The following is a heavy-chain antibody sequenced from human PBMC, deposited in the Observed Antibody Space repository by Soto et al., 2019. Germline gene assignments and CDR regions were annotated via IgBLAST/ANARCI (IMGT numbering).Heavy chain of an antibody. V-gene: IGHV3-21*01. CDR3: ARDCSGGSCYPGMDV. J-gene: IGHJ6*02. Sequence: PGGSLSRSCGASGFTFSSYTMNWVRQAPGKGLEWVSSISSSSYIFYADSVRGRFTISRDNAKNSLYLQINSLRAEDAAVYYCARDCSGGSCYPGMDVWGQGTTVTV. D-gene: IGHD2-15*01. CDR2: ISSSSYI. CDR1: GFTFSSYT.